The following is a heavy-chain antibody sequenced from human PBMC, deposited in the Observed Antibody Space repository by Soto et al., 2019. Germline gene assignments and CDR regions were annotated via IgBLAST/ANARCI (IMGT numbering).Heavy chain of an antibody. V-gene: IGHV4-34*01. CDR2: INYSGST. Sequence: SETLSPTCAVSGGSFSGYYWGWVRQPPGKGLEWVGEINYSGSTNYNPSLKRRVTISVDTSKNQVSLKVTSVTAADTAMYYCARRNYFYALDVWGQGTPVTVSS. CDR3: ARRNYFYALDV. CDR1: GGSFSGYY. J-gene: IGHJ6*02.